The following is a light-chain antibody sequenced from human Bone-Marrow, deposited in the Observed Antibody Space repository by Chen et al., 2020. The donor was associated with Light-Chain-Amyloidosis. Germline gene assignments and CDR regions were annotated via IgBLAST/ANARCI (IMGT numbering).Light chain of an antibody. CDR2: DDS. Sequence: SYVLTPPSSVSVAPGQTATISCGGNNIGSTRVHWYQQTPGQDPLLVVYDDSDRPSGIPERLSGSNSGNTATLTISRVEAGDEADYYCQVWDRSSDRPVFGGGTKLTVL. CDR1: NIGSTR. J-gene: IGLJ3*02. CDR3: QVWDRSSDRPV. V-gene: IGLV3-21*02.